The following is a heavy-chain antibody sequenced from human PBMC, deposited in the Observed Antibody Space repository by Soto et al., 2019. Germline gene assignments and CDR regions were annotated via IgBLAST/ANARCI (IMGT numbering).Heavy chain of an antibody. Sequence: HVQLQESGPGLVKPSETLSLTCTVSGASITQYYWNWIRQSPGKGLEWIVSVSSTGSTVYNPSPTSLVTVSLDTSKNQFSLTLNSVTAADTAVYHCARGGGRPYHNHEFDFWGQGTLVTVSS. V-gene: IGHV4-59*01. CDR3: ARGGGRPYHNHEFDF. D-gene: IGHD6-25*01. CDR1: GASITQYY. J-gene: IGHJ4*02. CDR2: VSSTGST.